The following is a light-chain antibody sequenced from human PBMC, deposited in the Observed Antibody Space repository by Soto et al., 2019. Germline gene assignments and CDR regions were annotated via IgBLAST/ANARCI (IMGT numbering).Light chain of an antibody. Sequence: EIVLTQSPATLSLSPGERANLSCRASPSVSSNLAWYQQKPGQAPRLLIYGASSRATGSPARFSGSGSGTEFTLTISNLQSEDFAVYYCQQYDNWPGTFGQGTKLEIK. CDR1: PSVSSN. CDR3: QQYDNWPGT. J-gene: IGKJ2*01. V-gene: IGKV3-15*01. CDR2: GAS.